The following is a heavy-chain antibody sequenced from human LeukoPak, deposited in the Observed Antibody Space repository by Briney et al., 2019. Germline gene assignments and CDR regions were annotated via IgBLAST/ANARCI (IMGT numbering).Heavy chain of an antibody. J-gene: IGHJ4*02. CDR2: IRSSGSTV. CDR1: GFTFSSYE. V-gene: IGHV3-48*03. Sequence: GGSLRLSCVVSGFTFSSYEMNWVRQAPGKGLEWISYIRSSGSTVYYADSVKGRFTISRDNAKNSLYLQMNSLRAEDTAVYYCARKRARGLDYWGQGTLVTVSS. CDR3: ARKRARGLDY. D-gene: IGHD3-10*01.